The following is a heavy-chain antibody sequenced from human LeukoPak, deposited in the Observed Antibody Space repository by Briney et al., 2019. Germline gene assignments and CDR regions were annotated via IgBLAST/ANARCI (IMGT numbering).Heavy chain of an antibody. Sequence: SETLSLTCAVYGGSFSGYYWSWIRQPPGKGLEWIGEINHSGSTNYNPSLKSRVTISVDTSKNQFSLKLSSVTAADTAVYYCARQSGSWLANYFDYWGQGTLVTVSS. J-gene: IGHJ4*02. CDR2: INHSGST. V-gene: IGHV4-34*01. CDR3: ARQSGSWLANYFDY. CDR1: GGSFSGYY. D-gene: IGHD1-26*01.